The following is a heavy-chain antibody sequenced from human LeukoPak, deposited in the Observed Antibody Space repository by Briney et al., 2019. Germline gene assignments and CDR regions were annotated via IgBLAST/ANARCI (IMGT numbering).Heavy chain of an antibody. V-gene: IGHV1-8*02. CDR3: ARATPGGLHGYSFDY. Sequence: ASVKVSCKASGYTFTGYFMHWVRQAPGQGLEWMGWMNPNSGNTGFAQKFQDRVSMTRDTSINTAYMELTSLRSGDTAVYYCARATPGGLHGYSFDYWGQGTVVTVYS. CDR2: MNPNSGNT. D-gene: IGHD5-24*01. CDR1: GYTFTGYF. J-gene: IGHJ4*02.